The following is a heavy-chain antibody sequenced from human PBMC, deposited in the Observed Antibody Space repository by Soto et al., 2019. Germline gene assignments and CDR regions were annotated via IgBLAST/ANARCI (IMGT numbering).Heavy chain of an antibody. CDR3: ARVRLRYFDWLGNWFDP. V-gene: IGHV1-18*01. Sequence: QVQLVQSGAEVKKPGASVKVSCKASGYTFTSYGISWVRQAPGQGLEWMGWISAYNGNTNYAQKLQGRVTMTTDTSPSPASMELRSLRSDDTAVYYCARVRLRYFDWLGNWFDPWGQGTLVTVSS. J-gene: IGHJ5*02. CDR1: GYTFTSYG. CDR2: ISAYNGNT. D-gene: IGHD3-9*01.